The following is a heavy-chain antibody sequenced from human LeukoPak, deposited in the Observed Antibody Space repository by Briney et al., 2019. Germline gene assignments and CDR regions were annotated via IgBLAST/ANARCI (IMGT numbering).Heavy chain of an antibody. CDR1: GFTFSSHG. J-gene: IGHJ4*02. D-gene: IGHD6-19*01. CDR2: IRYDGSNK. V-gene: IGHV3-30*02. Sequence: PGGSLRLSCAASGFTFSSHGMHWVRQAPGKGLEWVAFIRYDGSNKYYADSVKGRFTISRDNSKNTLYLQMNSLRAEDTAVYYCAIMTLRGSGWYDGVDYWGQGTLVTVSS. CDR3: AIMTLRGSGWYDGVDY.